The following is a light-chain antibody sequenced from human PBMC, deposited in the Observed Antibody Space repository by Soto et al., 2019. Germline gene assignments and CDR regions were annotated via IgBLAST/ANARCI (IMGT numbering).Light chain of an antibody. CDR2: GNS. Sequence: QSALTQPPSVSGAPGQRVTISCTGSSSNIGAGYDVHWYQQLPGTAPKLLIYGNSNRPSGVPDRFSGSKSGTSASLAITGLQAEDEADYYGQSYDSSLSGVVFGGGTKLTVL. CDR1: SSNIGAGYD. V-gene: IGLV1-40*01. J-gene: IGLJ2*01. CDR3: QSYDSSLSGVV.